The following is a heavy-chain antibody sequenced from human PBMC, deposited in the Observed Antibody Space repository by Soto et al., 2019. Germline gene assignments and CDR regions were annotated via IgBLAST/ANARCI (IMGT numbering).Heavy chain of an antibody. D-gene: IGHD2-15*01. CDR2: IGPYNGNT. J-gene: IGHJ2*01. V-gene: IGHV1-18*01. CDR3: ARCYCSVGSCYTCWHFDL. Sequence: QVQLVQSAAEVKKPGASVKVSCKASGYTFSNFGLSWVRQAPGQGHEWMGWIGPYNGNTDHAQKFQDRVTMTTDTSTNTAYMELRGLTSDDTAVYYCARCYCSVGSCYTCWHFDLWGRGTLVTVSS. CDR1: GYTFSNFG.